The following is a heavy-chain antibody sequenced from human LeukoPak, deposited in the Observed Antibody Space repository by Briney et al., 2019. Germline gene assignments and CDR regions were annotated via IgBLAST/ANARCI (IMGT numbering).Heavy chain of an antibody. D-gene: IGHD3-10*02. V-gene: IGHV3-7*01. CDR1: GFTFSSYW. J-gene: IGHJ6*04. Sequence: GGSLRLSCAASGFTFSSYWMSWVRQAPGKGRGWVANIKQDGSEKYYVDSVKGRFTISRDNAKNSLYLQMSSLRAEDTAVYYCAELGITMIGGVWGKGTTVTISS. CDR2: IKQDGSEK. CDR3: AELGITMIGGV.